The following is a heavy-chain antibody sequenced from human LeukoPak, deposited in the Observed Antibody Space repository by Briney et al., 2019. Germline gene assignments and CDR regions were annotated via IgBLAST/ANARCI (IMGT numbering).Heavy chain of an antibody. D-gene: IGHD3-22*01. V-gene: IGHV3-53*01. CDR2: IYRGGNT. CDR3: AKDTSGSYFTGDY. J-gene: IGHJ4*02. Sequence: GGSLRLSCAASGFTVSSNYMSWVRQAPGKGLEWVSIIYRGGNTYYADSVKGRFTISRDNAKNSLYLQMNSLRAEDTAVYYCAKDTSGSYFTGDYWGQGTLVTVSS. CDR1: GFTVSSNY.